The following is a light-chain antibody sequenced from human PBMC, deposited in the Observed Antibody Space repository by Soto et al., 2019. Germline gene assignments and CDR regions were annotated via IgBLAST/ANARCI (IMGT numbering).Light chain of an antibody. J-gene: IGKJ3*01. Sequence: DIQMTQSPSSLSASVGDRVTITCRASQSVSTYLNWYKEKPGKAPKFLIYDASNLQSGVPSRFSGSGSGTDFTLTISSLQPEDFATYYCQQSYTTPRTFGPGTKVDIK. V-gene: IGKV1-39*01. CDR2: DAS. CDR1: QSVSTY. CDR3: QQSYTTPRT.